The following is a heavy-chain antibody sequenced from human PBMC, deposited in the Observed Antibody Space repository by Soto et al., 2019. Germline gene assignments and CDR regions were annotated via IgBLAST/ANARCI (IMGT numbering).Heavy chain of an antibody. D-gene: IGHD2-2*01. V-gene: IGHV3-9*01. CDR3: AKDRSYCISTSCYGAGAFDY. J-gene: IGHJ4*02. CDR1: GFTFDDYA. Sequence: EVQLVESGGGLVQPGRSLRLSCAASGFTFDDYAMHWVRQAPGKGLEWVSGISWNSGSIGYADSVKGRFTISRDNAKNSLYLQMNSLRAEDTALYYCAKDRSYCISTSCYGAGAFDYWGQGTLVTVSS. CDR2: ISWNSGSI.